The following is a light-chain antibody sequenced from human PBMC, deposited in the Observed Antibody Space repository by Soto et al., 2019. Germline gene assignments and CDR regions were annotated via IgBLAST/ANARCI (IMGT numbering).Light chain of an antibody. J-gene: IGKJ5*01. CDR3: QQSYTTASIT. CDR2: AAS. CDR1: QSISRN. V-gene: IGKV1-39*01. Sequence: DIQMTQSPSSLSASVGDRGTITCRASQSISRNLNWYQHKPGKGPKLGIYAASSLQNGVPSRFSGGGSGTEFTLSISSLQPEDFGTYYCQQSYTTASITFGQGTRLEIK.